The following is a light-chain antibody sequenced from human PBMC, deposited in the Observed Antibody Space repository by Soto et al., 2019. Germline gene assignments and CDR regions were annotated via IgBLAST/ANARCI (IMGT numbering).Light chain of an antibody. Sequence: QSALTQPASVSGSPGQSITITCTGTNSDVGHYKYVSWYQHHPGKAPRLIISEVSNRPSGVSHRFSGSKSGNMASLTISGLQAEDEADYYCCSYTTISTLVFGGGTKVTVL. V-gene: IGLV2-14*01. CDR1: NSDVGHYKY. J-gene: IGLJ3*02. CDR2: EVS. CDR3: CSYTTISTLV.